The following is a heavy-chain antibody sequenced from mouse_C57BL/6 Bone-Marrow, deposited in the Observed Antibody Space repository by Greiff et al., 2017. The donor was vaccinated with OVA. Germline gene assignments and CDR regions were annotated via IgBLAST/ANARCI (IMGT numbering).Heavy chain of an antibody. CDR1: GYTFTSYW. V-gene: IGHV1-55*01. CDR2: IYPGSGST. J-gene: IGHJ2*01. CDR3: ARRGLRRGRTSAYYFDY. D-gene: IGHD2-4*01. Sequence: QVQLQQPGAELVKPGASVKMSCKASGYTFTSYWITWVKQRPGQGLEWIGDIYPGSGSTNYNEKFKSKATLTVDTSSSTAYMQLSSLTSEDSAVYYCARRGLRRGRTSAYYFDYWGQGTTLTVSS.